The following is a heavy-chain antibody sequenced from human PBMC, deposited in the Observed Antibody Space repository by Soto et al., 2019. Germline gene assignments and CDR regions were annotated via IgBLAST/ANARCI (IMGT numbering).Heavy chain of an antibody. CDR1: GFSLSTSGMC. J-gene: IGHJ6*02. CDR3: ARIHHSSNCYKSKIYFYYCMDV. D-gene: IGHD6-13*01. V-gene: IGHV2-70*01. Sequence: SGPTLVNPPQTLPLTSPFSGFSLSTSGMCVSWIRQPPGKALEWLALFDWVDDKYYSTSLKTRLTISKNTSKNQVVLTMTNMDPVDTNTYYCARIHHSSNCYKSKIYFYYCMDVWGQGTRVTVSS. CDR2: FDWVDDK.